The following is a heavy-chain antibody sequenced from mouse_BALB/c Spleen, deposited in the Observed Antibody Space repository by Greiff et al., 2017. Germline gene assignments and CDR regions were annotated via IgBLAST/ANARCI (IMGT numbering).Heavy chain of an antibody. CDR1: GYTFTSYV. CDR2: INPYNDGT. CDR3: ARRDYYGNYRYAMDY. Sequence: LQQSGPELVKPGASVKMSCKASGYTFTSYVMHWVKQKPGQGLEWIGYINPYNDGTKYNEKFKGKATLTSDKSSSTAYMELSSLTSEDSAVYYCARRDYYGNYRYAMDYWGQGTSVTVSS. J-gene: IGHJ4*01. V-gene: IGHV1-14*01. D-gene: IGHD2-1*01.